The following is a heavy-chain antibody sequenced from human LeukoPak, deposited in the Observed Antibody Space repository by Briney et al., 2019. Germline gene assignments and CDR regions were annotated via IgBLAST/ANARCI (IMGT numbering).Heavy chain of an antibody. CDR2: IHYSGST. Sequence: PSETLSLTCTVSGGSIGSYHWSWIRQPPGKGLEWIGYIHYSGSTNYSPSLKSRVTISVDTSKNQFSLKLSSVTAADTAVYYCARVEEGYGSGRRENYYYYYMDVWGKGTTVTISS. V-gene: IGHV4-59*01. CDR3: ARVEEGYGSGRRENYYYYYMDV. CDR1: GGSIGSYH. J-gene: IGHJ6*03. D-gene: IGHD3-10*01.